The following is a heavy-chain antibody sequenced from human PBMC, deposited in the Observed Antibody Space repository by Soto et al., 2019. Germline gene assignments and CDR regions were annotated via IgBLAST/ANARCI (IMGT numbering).Heavy chain of an antibody. CDR3: ARVERYSSGWLPGY. Sequence: QVQLVQSGAEVKKPGASVKVSCKASGYTFTSFDINWVRQATGQGLEWMGWMNPNSGNTGYAQKFQGRVTMTRNTSISTAYMELSSLRSEDTAVYYCARVERYSSGWLPGYWGQGTLVTVSS. D-gene: IGHD6-19*01. V-gene: IGHV1-8*01. CDR2: MNPNSGNT. CDR1: GYTFTSFD. J-gene: IGHJ4*02.